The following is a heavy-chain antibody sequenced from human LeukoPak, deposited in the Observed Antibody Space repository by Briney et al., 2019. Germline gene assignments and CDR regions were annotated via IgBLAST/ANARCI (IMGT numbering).Heavy chain of an antibody. D-gene: IGHD1-26*01. V-gene: IGHV3-13*01. J-gene: IGHJ4*02. Sequence: GGSLRLSCATSGFTFSNHAMHWVRQATGKGLEWVSAIGTAGDTFYPGSVKGRFTISRENAKNSLSLQMNSLRAEDTAVYYCVRQQTPHGNFDYWGQGTLVTVSS. CDR1: GFTFSNHA. CDR3: VRQQTPHGNFDY. CDR2: IGTAGDT.